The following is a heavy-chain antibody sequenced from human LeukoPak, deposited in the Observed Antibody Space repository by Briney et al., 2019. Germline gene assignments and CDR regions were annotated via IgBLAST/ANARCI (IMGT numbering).Heavy chain of an antibody. Sequence: GGSLRLSCAVSGFIFSDYGFHWVRQAPGTGLEWVAVTRFDGSIKQYADSVKGRFTISRDDSKNTLYLQMNIPKSEDTAVYYCARWGGTRQYYFDYWGQGTLVTVSS. CDR3: ARWGGTRQYYFDY. CDR1: GFIFSDYG. V-gene: IGHV3-33*01. J-gene: IGHJ4*02. CDR2: TRFDGSIK. D-gene: IGHD1-1*01.